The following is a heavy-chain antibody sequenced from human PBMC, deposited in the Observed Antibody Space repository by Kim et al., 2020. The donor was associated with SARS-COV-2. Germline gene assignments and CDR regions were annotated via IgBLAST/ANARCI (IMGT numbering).Heavy chain of an antibody. CDR3: ARGHCSGGSCYSNLAYFDY. J-gene: IGHJ4*02. D-gene: IGHD2-15*01. V-gene: IGHV3-30-3*01. CDR1: GFTFSSYA. CDR2: ISYDGSNK. Sequence: GGSLRLSCAASGFTFSSYAMHWVRQAPGKGLEWVAVISYDGSNKYYADSVKGRFTISRDNSKNTLYLQMNSLRAEDTAVYYCARGHCSGGSCYSNLAYFDYWGQGTLVTVSS.